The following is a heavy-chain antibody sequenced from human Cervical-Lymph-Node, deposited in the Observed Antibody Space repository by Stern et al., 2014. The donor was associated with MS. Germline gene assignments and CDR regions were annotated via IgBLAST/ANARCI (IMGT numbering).Heavy chain of an antibody. CDR3: ARDLSGSGCFDY. J-gene: IGHJ4*02. V-gene: IGHV3-30*01. CDR2: ISYDGSNK. D-gene: IGHD3-22*01. Sequence: QVPLVESGAGVVQPGRSLRLSCAASGFPFSSYAMPWGRHAQGTGLEWVAVISYDGSNKYYADSVKGRFTISRDNSKNTLYLQMNSLRAEDTAVYYCARDLSGSGCFDYWGQGTLVTVSS. CDR1: GFPFSSYA.